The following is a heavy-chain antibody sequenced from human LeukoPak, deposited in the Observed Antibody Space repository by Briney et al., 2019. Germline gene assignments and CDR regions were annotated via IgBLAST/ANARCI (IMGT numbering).Heavy chain of an antibody. CDR2: ISYDGSNK. CDR3: ARHGRSSSTLDY. V-gene: IGHV3-30-3*01. D-gene: IGHD2-2*01. CDR1: GXTFSSYA. Sequence: GRSLRLSCAASGXTFSSYAMHWVRQAPGKGLEWVAVISYDGSNKYYADSVKGRFTISRDNSKNALYLQMNSLRAEDTAVYYCARHGRSSSTLDYWGQGTLVTVSS. J-gene: IGHJ4*02.